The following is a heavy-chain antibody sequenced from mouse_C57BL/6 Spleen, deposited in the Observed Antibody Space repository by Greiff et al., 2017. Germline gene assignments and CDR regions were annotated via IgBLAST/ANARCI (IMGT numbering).Heavy chain of an antibody. CDR1: GFTFSSYA. CDR2: ISDGGSYT. Sequence: EVQGVESGGGLVKPGGSLKLSCAASGFTFSSYAMSWVRQTPEKRLEWVATISDGGSYTYYPDNVKGRFTISRDNAKNNLYLQMSHLKSEDTAMYYCARDGWRRDYFDYWGQGTTLTVSS. D-gene: IGHD1-1*02. CDR3: ARDGWRRDYFDY. V-gene: IGHV5-4*01. J-gene: IGHJ2*01.